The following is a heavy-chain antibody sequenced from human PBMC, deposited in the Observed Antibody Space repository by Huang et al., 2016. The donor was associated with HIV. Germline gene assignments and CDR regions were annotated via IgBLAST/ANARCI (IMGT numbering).Heavy chain of an antibody. V-gene: IGHV4-34*01. CDR1: GGSVSGHY. D-gene: IGHD6-13*01. J-gene: IGHJ2*01. CDR2: INDNGYT. Sequence: QVQLQQWGAGLLKPSETLSLTCAFYGGSVSGHYWSGIRQPPGKGLEWIAEINDNGYTNYNPSLKSRVTISVHTSSNQCSLKLNSVTAADAAVYYCARASWYEPRSWYFGLWGRGTLVTVSS. CDR3: ARASWYEPRSWYFGL.